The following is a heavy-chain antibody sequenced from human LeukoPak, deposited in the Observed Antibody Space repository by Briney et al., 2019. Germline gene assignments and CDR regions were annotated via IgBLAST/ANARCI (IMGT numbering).Heavy chain of an antibody. CDR2: IIPILGTA. CDR3: ARTPPYCSGGTCYSPYSWFDP. Sequence: SVKVSCKASGGTFSSYAITWVRQAPGQGLEWMGGIIPILGTANFAQKFQGRVTITADKSTNTAYMELSRLTSEDTAVYYCARTPPYCSGGTCYSPYSWFDPWGQGTLVTVSS. D-gene: IGHD2-15*01. J-gene: IGHJ5*02. V-gene: IGHV1-69*06. CDR1: GGTFSSYA.